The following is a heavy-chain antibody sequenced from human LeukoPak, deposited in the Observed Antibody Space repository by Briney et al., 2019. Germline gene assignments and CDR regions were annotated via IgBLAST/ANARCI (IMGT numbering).Heavy chain of an antibody. Sequence: GGSLRLCCAASGFTFSSYSMNWVRQAPGKGLEWVSYISSSSSTIYYADSVKGRFTISRDNAKNSLYLQMISLRPEDTAVYYCARSGYCTRTSCLNGRGAFDIWGQGTMVTVSS. D-gene: IGHD2-2*01. CDR1: GFTFSSYS. J-gene: IGHJ3*02. CDR2: ISSSSSTI. CDR3: ARSGYCTRTSCLNGRGAFDI. V-gene: IGHV3-48*04.